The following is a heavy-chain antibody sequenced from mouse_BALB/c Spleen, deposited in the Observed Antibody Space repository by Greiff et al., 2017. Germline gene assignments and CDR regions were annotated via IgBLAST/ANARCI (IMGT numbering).Heavy chain of an antibody. D-gene: IGHD1-3*01. CDR3: SGGEAMDY. CDR2: IYPGGGYT. V-gene: IGHV1-63*02. Sequence: QVQLQQSGAELVRPGTSVKMSCKAAGYTFTNYWIGWVKQRPGHCLEWIGDIYPGGGYTNYNEKFKGKATLTADTSSSTAYMQLSSLTSEDSAIYYCSGGEAMDYWGQGTSVTVSS. CDR1: GYTFTNYW. J-gene: IGHJ4*01.